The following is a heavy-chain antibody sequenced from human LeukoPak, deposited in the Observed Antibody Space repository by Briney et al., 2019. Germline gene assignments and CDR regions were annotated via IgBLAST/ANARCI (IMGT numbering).Heavy chain of an antibody. CDR2: ISYDGSNK. Sequence: GGSLRLSCAASGFTFSSYGMHWVRQAPGKGLEWVAVISYDGSNKYYADSVKGRFTISRDNSKNTLYLQMNSLRAEDTAVYYCARDMYYYDRSGYYRFANEYYFDYWGQGTLVTVSS. V-gene: IGHV3-30*03. CDR3: ARDMYYYDRSGYYRFANEYYFDY. D-gene: IGHD3-22*01. J-gene: IGHJ4*02. CDR1: GFTFSSYG.